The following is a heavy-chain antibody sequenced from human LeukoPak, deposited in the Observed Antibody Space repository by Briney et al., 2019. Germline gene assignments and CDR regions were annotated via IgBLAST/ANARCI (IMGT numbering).Heavy chain of an antibody. Sequence: GGSLRLSCAASGFTFSSYGMSWVRQAPGKGLEWVSAISGSGGSTYYADSVKGRFTISRDNSKNTLYLQMNSLRAEDTAVYYCAKPEGSSWFLMGYWGQGTLVTVSS. D-gene: IGHD6-13*01. CDR3: AKPEGSSWFLMGY. V-gene: IGHV3-23*01. CDR2: ISGSGGST. CDR1: GFTFSSYG. J-gene: IGHJ4*02.